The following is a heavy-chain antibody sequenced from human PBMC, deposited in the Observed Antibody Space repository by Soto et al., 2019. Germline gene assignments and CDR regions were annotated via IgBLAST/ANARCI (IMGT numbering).Heavy chain of an antibody. CDR1: GCTFTSYY. CDR2: INHXGGYT. CDR3: ARGGGIVVVTAPYDQ. V-gene: IGHV1-46*03. J-gene: IGHJ4*02. Sequence: XSVKVSCKASGCTFTSYYMNWVRQAPGQGLEWLGIINHXGGYTXYTQRSMGRVXXTSNTYTXXVHTQLGSLTSEDTAVYYCARGGGIVVVTAPYDQCGQGTPV. D-gene: IGHD2-21*02.